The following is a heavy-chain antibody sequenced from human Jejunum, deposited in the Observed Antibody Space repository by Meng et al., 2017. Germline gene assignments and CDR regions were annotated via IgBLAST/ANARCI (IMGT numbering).Heavy chain of an antibody. V-gene: IGHV4-61*09. D-gene: IGHD4-17*01. Sequence: SETLSLTCTVSGGSISSGSYYWSWIRQPAGKGLEWIGHIYTSGKTNYNPSLQSRVTISADTSKNQVSLKLTSVTAADTAVYYCARDSCYGVKSVLGDYWGQGTLVTVSS. CDR2: IYTSGKT. J-gene: IGHJ4*02. CDR1: GGSISSGSYY. CDR3: ARDSCYGVKSVLGDY.